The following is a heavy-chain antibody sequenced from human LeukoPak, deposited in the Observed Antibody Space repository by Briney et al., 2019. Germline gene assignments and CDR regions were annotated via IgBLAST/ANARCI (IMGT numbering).Heavy chain of an antibody. J-gene: IGHJ6*02. D-gene: IGHD2-15*01. Sequence: GGSLRLSCAASGFTFSTYAMSWVRQAPGKGPEWVSAISGGGGTTHYADSVKGRFTISRDNSKNTLYLQMDSLRAEDTAVYYCAKEFYFATAVWGQGTTVTVSS. V-gene: IGHV3-23*01. CDR1: GFTFSTYA. CDR2: ISGGGGTT. CDR3: AKEFYFATAV.